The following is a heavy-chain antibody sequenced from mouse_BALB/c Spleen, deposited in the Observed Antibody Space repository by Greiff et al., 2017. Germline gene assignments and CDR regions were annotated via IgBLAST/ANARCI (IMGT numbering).Heavy chain of an antibody. CDR1: GFSLSRYS. V-gene: IGHV2-6-4*01. CDR2: IWGGGST. CDR3: AIYSRYAERPFAD. Sequence: QVQLKQSGPGLVAPSQSLSITCTVSGFSLSRYSVHWVRQPPGKGLEWLGMIWGGGSTDYNSALISRLSISKDNSKSQVFLKMNSLQTDDTAMYYCAIYSRYAERPFADWGQGTLVTVSA. D-gene: IGHD2-14*01. J-gene: IGHJ3*01.